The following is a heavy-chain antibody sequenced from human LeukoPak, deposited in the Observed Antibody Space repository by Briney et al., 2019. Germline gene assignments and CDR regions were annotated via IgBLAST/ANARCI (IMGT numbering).Heavy chain of an antibody. V-gene: IGHV3-30*03. J-gene: IGHJ4*02. D-gene: IGHD6-19*01. CDR1: GFTFSSYG. CDR3: ARGQWLAFDY. Sequence: PGRSLRLSCAASGFTFSSYGMHWVRQAPGKGLEWVAVISYDGSNKYYADSVKGRFTISRDNSKNTLYLQMNSLRAEDTAVYYCARGQWLAFDYWGQGTLVTVSS. CDR2: ISYDGSNK.